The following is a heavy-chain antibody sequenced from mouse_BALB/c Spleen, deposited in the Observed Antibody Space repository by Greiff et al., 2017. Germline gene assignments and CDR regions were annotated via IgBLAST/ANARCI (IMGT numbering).Heavy chain of an antibody. J-gene: IGHJ1*01. CDR3: ARTGTGRRYLEE. CDR2: ISSGGSYT. CDR1: GFTFSSYA. V-gene: IGHV5-9-3*01. Sequence: VKLVESGGGLVQPGGSLKLSCAASGFTFSSYAMSLVRQTPVQRLEWVATISSGGSYTYYPDSVKGRFTISRDNAKNTLYLQMSSLRSEDTAMYYCARTGTGRRYLEEWGEG. D-gene: IGHD4-1*01.